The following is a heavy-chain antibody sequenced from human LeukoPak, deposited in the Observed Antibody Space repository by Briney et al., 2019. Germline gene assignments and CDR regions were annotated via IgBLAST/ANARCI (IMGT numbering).Heavy chain of an antibody. V-gene: IGHV3-15*07. CDR2: IKSKTDGGAT. D-gene: IGHD3-22*01. Sequence: PGGSLRLSCAASGFTFSNAWMNWVRQAPGKGLEWVGRIKSKTDGGATDYAAPVKGRFTISRDDSEDTLYLQMNSLKTEDTAVYYCATDYYYDSSGYLNYFDYWGQGTLVTVSS. J-gene: IGHJ4*02. CDR1: GFTFSNAW. CDR3: ATDYYYDSSGYLNYFDY.